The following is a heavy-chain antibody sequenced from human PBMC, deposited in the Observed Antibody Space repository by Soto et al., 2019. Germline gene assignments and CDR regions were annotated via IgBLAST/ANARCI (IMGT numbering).Heavy chain of an antibody. Sequence: SETLSLTCTVSGGSISSYYWSWIRQPPGKGLEWIGYIYYSGSTNYNPSLKSRVTISVDTSKNQFSLKLSSVTAADTAVYYCARDLGYYDFWSGYPPAFDICGQGTMVTV. J-gene: IGHJ3*02. V-gene: IGHV4-59*01. CDR1: GGSISSYY. CDR2: IYYSGST. D-gene: IGHD3-3*01. CDR3: ARDLGYYDFWSGYPPAFDI.